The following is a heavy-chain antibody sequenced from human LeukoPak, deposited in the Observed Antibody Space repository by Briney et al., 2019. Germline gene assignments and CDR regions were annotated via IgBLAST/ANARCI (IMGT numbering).Heavy chain of an antibody. CDR1: GFTFNTYA. CDR2: ISGNGGST. D-gene: IGHD3-16*01. Sequence: SGGSLRLSCSASGFTFNTYAMHWVRQAPGKGLEYVSGISGNGGSTYYADSVKGRFTISRDNSKNTLYVQMSSLRPEDTAVYYCVKDGYDYIWGSFSYFDYWGQGTLVTVSS. CDR3: VKDGYDYIWGSFSYFDY. J-gene: IGHJ4*02. V-gene: IGHV3-64*05.